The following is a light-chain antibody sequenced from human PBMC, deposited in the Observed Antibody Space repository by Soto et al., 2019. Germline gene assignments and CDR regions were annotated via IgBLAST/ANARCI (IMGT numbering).Light chain of an antibody. V-gene: IGLV2-8*01. J-gene: IGLJ1*01. CDR1: SSDVGGYNY. Sequence: QSALTQPPSASGSPGQSVTISCTGTSSDVGGYNYVSWYQQHPGKAPKLMIYEVSKRPSGVPDRCSGSKSGNTASLTVSGRQAEDEADYYCSSYAGSNNFVFGTGTKLTVL. CDR2: EVS. CDR3: SSYAGSNNFV.